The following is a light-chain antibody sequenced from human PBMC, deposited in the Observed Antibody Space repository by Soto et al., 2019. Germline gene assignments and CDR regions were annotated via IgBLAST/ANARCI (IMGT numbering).Light chain of an antibody. J-gene: IGLJ2*01. CDR1: SSDVAGYNY. CDR2: EVS. V-gene: IGLV2-8*01. Sequence: QSALTQPPSASGSPGQSVTISCTGTSSDVAGYNYVSWYQQHPGKAPKLMIYEVSKRPSGVPDRFSGSKSGNTASLTVSGLQAEDEADYYCSSYTSSSTDVVFGGGTKVTVL. CDR3: SSYTSSSTDVV.